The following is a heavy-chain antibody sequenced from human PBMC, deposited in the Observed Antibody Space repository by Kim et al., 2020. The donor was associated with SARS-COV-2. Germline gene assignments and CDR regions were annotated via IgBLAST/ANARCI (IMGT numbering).Heavy chain of an antibody. V-gene: IGHV1-69*04. CDR1: GGTFSSYA. CDR3: ARGSRGERRVPYYYYMDV. J-gene: IGHJ6*03. D-gene: IGHD1-1*01. Sequence: SVKVSCKASGGTFSSYAISWVRQAPGQGLEWMGRIIPILGIANYAQKFQGRVTITADKSTSTAYMELSSLRSEDTAVYYCARGSRGERRVPYYYYMDVWGKGTTVTVSS. CDR2: IIPILGIA.